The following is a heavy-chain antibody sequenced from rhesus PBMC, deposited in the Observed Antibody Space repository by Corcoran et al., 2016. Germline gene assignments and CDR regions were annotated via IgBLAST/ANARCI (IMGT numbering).Heavy chain of an antibody. Sequence: EVQLVQSGAEVKRPGEALRISCKTSGYSFTSYWISWVRQMPGKGLAWMGAIDPSDSDTRYSPSFQGQVTISADKSISTTYLQWSSLKASDSATYYCAKDRGYSGSFDGLDSWGQGVVVTVSS. CDR3: AKDRGYSGSFDGLDS. CDR1: GYSFTSYW. V-gene: IGHV5-2*01. D-gene: IGHD3-16*01. CDR2: IDPSDSDT. J-gene: IGHJ6*01.